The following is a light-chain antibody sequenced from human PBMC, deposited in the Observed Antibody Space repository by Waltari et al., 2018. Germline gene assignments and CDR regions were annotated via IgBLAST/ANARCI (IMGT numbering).Light chain of an antibody. CDR1: QSIVVW. CDR3: LQYNTYPWT. V-gene: IGKV1-5*03. J-gene: IGKJ1*01. CDR2: KAS. Sequence: DIQESQSPSTLSASVRDRVTITCRASQSIVVWLAWYQQKPGKAPRLLIYKASYLDSGVPARFRGSASGTAFTLTISSLQADDFATYYCLQYNTYPWTFGQGTTVEIK.